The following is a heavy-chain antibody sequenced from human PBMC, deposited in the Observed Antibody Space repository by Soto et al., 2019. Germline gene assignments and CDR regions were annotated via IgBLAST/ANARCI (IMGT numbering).Heavy chain of an antibody. CDR3: AREQGAAQGLPLDY. CDR2: ISYDGSNK. V-gene: IGHV3-30-3*01. D-gene: IGHD6-6*01. J-gene: IGHJ4*02. Sequence: ESGGGVVQPGRSLRLSCAASGFTFSSYAMHWVRQAPGKGLEWVAVISYDGSNKYYADSVKGRFTISRDNSKNTLYLQMNSLRAEDTAVYYCAREQGAAQGLPLDYWGQGTLVTVSS. CDR1: GFTFSSYA.